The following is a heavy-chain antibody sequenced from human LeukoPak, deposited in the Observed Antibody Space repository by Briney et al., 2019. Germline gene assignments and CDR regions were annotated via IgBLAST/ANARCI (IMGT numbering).Heavy chain of an antibody. V-gene: IGHV3-33*01. CDR1: AFTFSHYG. J-gene: IGHJ5*02. D-gene: IGHD6-13*01. Sequence: GGSLRLSCAASAFTFSHYGMHWVRQAPGKGLEWVATIWYDGSNKFYADSVKGRFTISRDNSKNTLYVQMNSLRAEDTAVYYCGRGWVSWKSSSSWFFFDPWGQETQVTVSS. CDR2: IWYDGSNK. CDR3: GRGWVSWKSSSSWFFFDP.